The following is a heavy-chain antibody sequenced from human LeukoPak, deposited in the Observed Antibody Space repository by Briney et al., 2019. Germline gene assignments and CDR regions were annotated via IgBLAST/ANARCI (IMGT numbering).Heavy chain of an antibody. Sequence: ASVKVSCKVSGYTLTELSMHWVRQAPGKGLEWMGGFDPEDGETIYAQKFQGRVTMTEDTSTDTAYMELSSLRSEDTAVYYCASVAARPSWLVYFDYWGQGTLVTVSS. CDR2: FDPEDGET. D-gene: IGHD6-6*01. V-gene: IGHV1-24*01. J-gene: IGHJ4*02. CDR1: GYTLTELS. CDR3: ASVAARPSWLVYFDY.